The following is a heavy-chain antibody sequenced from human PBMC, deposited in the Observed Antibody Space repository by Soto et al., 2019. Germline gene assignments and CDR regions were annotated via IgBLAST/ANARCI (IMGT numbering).Heavy chain of an antibody. CDR2: ISTNRSTT. Sequence: GGSLRLSCAASGFSLSSNWMHWVRQAPGKRLVWVSRISTNRSTTTYPDSVKGRFTISRDNAKNKLYLQMNSLRAEDTAVYYCARPGDYSLLGAFDIWGQGTLVTVSS. D-gene: IGHD4-17*01. CDR1: GFSLSSNW. V-gene: IGHV3-74*01. J-gene: IGHJ3*02. CDR3: ARPGDYSLLGAFDI.